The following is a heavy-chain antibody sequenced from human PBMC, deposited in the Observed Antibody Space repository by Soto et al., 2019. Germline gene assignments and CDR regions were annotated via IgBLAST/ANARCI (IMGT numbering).Heavy chain of an antibody. D-gene: IGHD2-2*01. CDR3: ALPSGGCRSDICFAVLFHY. CDR2: IRNSGDST. CDR1: GFAFSTYG. Sequence: GGSLRLSCAASGFAFSTYGMSWVRQAPGKGPEWVATIRNSGDSTIYADSVKGRFTISRDNSKNAVYLQMNSLRAEDTAIYYCALPSGGCRSDICFAVLFHYWGQGTLVTV. V-gene: IGHV3-23*01. J-gene: IGHJ4*02.